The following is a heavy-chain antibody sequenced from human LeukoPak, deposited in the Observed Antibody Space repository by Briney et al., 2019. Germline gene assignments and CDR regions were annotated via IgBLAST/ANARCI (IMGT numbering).Heavy chain of an antibody. J-gene: IGHJ4*02. CDR1: GFTFSSYG. Sequence: GGSLRLSCAASGFTFSSYGMSWVRQAPGKGLEWVSAISGSGGRTSYADSVKGRFTISRDNSKNTLYLQMNSLRADDTAVYYCARSARLMKGVVEVTALDDWGQGTLVTVSS. CDR2: ISGSGGRT. CDR3: ARSARLMKGVVEVTALDD. V-gene: IGHV3-23*01. D-gene: IGHD3-3*01.